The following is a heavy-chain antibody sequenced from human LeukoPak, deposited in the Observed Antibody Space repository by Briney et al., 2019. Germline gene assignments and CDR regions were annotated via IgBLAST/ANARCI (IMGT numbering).Heavy chain of an antibody. J-gene: IGHJ4*02. V-gene: IGHV3-21*01. CDR2: ISSSSSYI. Sequence: GGSLRLSCAASGFTFSSYSMNWVRQAPGKRLEWVSSISSSSSYIYYADSVKGRFTISRDNAKNSLYLQMNSLRAEDTAVYYCARATPYGDYGDYWGQGTLVTVSS. CDR1: GFTFSSYS. CDR3: ARATPYGDYGDY. D-gene: IGHD4-17*01.